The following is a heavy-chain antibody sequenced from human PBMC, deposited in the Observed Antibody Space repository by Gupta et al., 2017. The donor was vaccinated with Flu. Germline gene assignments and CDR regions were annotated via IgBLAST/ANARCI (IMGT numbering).Heavy chain of an antibody. Sequence: QAPLAQSGAEVKKPGASVKVSCKAAGYRFTDPYLHWVLQAHGQGLEWFGWISPDSGATSFSQNFQGRVTLTRDTSISTAFMELIGLTSDYTAVYFCAREAHVRDLGAWGQGTLVTVSS. V-gene: IGHV1-2*02. D-gene: IGHD3-10*01. J-gene: IGHJ5*02. CDR3: AREAHVRDLGA. CDR2: ISPDSGAT. CDR1: GYRFTDPY.